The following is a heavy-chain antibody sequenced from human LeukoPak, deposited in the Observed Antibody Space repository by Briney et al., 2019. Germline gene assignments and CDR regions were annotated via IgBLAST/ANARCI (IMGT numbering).Heavy chain of an antibody. J-gene: IGHJ4*02. D-gene: IGHD2-2*03. Sequence: GGSLRLSCAASGFTFSSYSMSWVRQTPGKGLEWVSYINSRSGTIVYADSVKGRFTISRDDAKKSLYLHMNSLRAEDTAVYYCARVDPFDYWGQGTPVIVS. V-gene: IGHV3-48*01. CDR2: INSRSGTI. CDR3: ARVDPFDY. CDR1: GFTFSSYS.